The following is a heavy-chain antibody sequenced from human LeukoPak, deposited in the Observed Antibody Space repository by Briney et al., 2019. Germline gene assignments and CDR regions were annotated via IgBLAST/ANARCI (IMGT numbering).Heavy chain of an antibody. CDR1: GYSFTGSY. CDR3: ARTDYDILTGYSGNDAFDI. D-gene: IGHD3-9*01. J-gene: IGHJ3*02. V-gene: IGHV1-2*02. Sequence: ASVKVSCKASGYSFTGSYLHWVRQAPGQGLEWVGWINPSSGGTSYALKLQGRVTMTRDTSISTAYMELSRLRSDDTAVYYCARTDYDILTGYSGNDAFDIWGQGTMVTVSS. CDR2: INPSSGGT.